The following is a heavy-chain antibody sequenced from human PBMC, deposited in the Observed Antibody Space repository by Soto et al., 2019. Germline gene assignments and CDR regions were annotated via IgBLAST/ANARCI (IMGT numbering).Heavy chain of an antibody. CDR1: GGSISSYY. Sequence: SETLSLTCTVSGGSISSYYWSWIRQPPGKGLEWIGYIYYSGSTNYNPSLKRRVTISVDTSKNQFSLKLSSVTAADTALYYWVRRKANYFVFWGQGTLVTGS. CDR3: VRRKANYFVF. V-gene: IGHV4-59*08. D-gene: IGHD5-12*01. CDR2: IYYSGST. J-gene: IGHJ4*02.